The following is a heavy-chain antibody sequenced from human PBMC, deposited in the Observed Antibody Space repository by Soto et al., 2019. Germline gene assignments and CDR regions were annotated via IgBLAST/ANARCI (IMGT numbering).Heavy chain of an antibody. J-gene: IGHJ4*02. Sequence: QVQLQQWGAGLLKPSETLSLTCAVYGGSFSGYYWSWIRQPPGKGLEWIGEINHSGSTNYNPSLKSRVTISVDTSKNQFSLKLSSVTAADTAVYYCARGRRYTIRRIAAAPFYDYWGQGTLVTVSS. CDR3: ARGRRYTIRRIAAAPFYDY. CDR1: GGSFSGYY. V-gene: IGHV4-34*01. CDR2: INHSGST. D-gene: IGHD6-13*01.